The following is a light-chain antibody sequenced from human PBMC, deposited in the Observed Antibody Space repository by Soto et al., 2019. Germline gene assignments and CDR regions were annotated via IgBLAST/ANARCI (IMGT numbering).Light chain of an antibody. CDR2: KGS. V-gene: IGKV1-5*03. Sequence: DIQMTQSPSTLSASVGDRVTIACRASQSISSWLAWYQQKPGKAPKLLISKGSSLESGVPSRFIGSRSGTEFTLTISSLQPDDFATYYCQQYNDYLYTFGQGTKLEIK. CDR1: QSISSW. CDR3: QQYNDYLYT. J-gene: IGKJ2*01.